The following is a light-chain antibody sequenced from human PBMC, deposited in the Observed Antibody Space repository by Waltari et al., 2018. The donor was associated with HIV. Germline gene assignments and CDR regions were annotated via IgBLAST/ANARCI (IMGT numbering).Light chain of an antibody. V-gene: IGKV4-1*01. CDR1: PSVLFTSNNTSY. CDR3: QQYYSSTST. CDR2: CAA. J-gene: IGKJ4*01. Sequence: DIVMTQSPDSLAVSLGERATLSCNSSPSVLFTSNNTSYLTWYQQKPGQPPKLMFYCAAIRESGVPDRFRGSGSGTEFNFTISSRQAEDVALDHCQQYYSSTSTFGGGKKVEIK.